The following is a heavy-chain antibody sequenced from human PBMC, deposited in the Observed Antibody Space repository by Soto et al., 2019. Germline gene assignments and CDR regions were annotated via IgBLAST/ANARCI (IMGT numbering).Heavy chain of an antibody. V-gene: IGHV5-10-1*01. Sequence: GESLKISCKGSGYSFTNYWIHWVRQMAGKGLEWMGRIDPDDSYTNYSPSFQGHVTISVDKSISTAYLQWSSLQASDTAIYYCARLPPPTYCSGSTCSGYWGQRTLVTVSS. CDR3: ARLPPPTYCSGSTCSGY. CDR2: IDPDDSYT. CDR1: GYSFTNYW. D-gene: IGHD2-15*01. J-gene: IGHJ4*02.